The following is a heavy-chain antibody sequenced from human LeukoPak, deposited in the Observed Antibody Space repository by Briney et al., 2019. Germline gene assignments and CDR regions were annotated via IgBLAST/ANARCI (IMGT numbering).Heavy chain of an antibody. D-gene: IGHD6-13*01. V-gene: IGHV3-48*03. CDR3: ARGRQLAELGDWYFDL. J-gene: IGHJ2*01. CDR1: GFTFSSYE. CDR2: ISSSGSTI. Sequence: GGSLRLSCAASGFTFSSYEMNWVRQAPGKGLEWVSYISSSGSTIYYADSAKGLFTISRENAKHSLYLQMNSLRAGDTAVYYCARGRQLAELGDWYFDLWGRGTLVTVSS.